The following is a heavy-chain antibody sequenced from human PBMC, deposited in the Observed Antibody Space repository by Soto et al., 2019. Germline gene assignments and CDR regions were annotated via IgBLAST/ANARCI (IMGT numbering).Heavy chain of an antibody. D-gene: IGHD5-18*01. CDR2: IYYGGST. CDR1: GGSVSSGSYY. Sequence: QVQLQESGPGLVKPSETLSLTCTVSGGSVSSGSYYWSWIRQPPGKGLDWIGYIYYGGSTNYNPSLKSRVTISVDTSKNQFSLKLSSVTAADTAMYYCARGPRGTAMVRRYFDYWGQGTLVTVSS. CDR3: ARGPRGTAMVRRYFDY. V-gene: IGHV4-61*01. J-gene: IGHJ4*02.